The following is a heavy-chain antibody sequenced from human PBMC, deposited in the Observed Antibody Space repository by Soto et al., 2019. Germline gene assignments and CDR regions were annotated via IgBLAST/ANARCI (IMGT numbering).Heavy chain of an antibody. CDR2: ISYDGSNK. CDR3: AKDPDLSIAVAGHFDY. J-gene: IGHJ4*02. Sequence: PGGSLRLSCAASGFTFSSYGMNWVRQAPGKGLEWVAVISYDGSNKYYADSVKGRFTISRDNSKNTLYLQMNSLRAEDTAVYYCAKDPDLSIAVAGHFDYWGQGTLVTVSS. V-gene: IGHV3-30*18. D-gene: IGHD6-19*01. CDR1: GFTFSSYG.